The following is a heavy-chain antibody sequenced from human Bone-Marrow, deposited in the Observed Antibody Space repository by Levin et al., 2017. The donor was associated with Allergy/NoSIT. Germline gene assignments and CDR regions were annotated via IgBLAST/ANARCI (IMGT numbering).Heavy chain of an antibody. V-gene: IGHV4-59*12. J-gene: IGHJ5*02. Sequence: SETLSLTCTVSGGSIGSYYWNWIRQPPGKGLEWIGYVYHSGDTRYNPSLKSRVIISVDTSKNQFSLKVTSVTAADTAVYYCVRGGYSGSDYKSWGQGTLVTVSS. CDR3: VRGGYSGSDYKS. D-gene: IGHD5-12*01. CDR2: VYHSGDT. CDR1: GGSIGSYY.